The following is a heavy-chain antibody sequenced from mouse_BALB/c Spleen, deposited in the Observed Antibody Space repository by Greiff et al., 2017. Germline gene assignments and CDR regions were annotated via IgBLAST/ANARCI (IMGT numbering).Heavy chain of an antibody. CDR2: INPSNGRT. CDR3: AREGGYDAGFAY. V-gene: IGHV1S81*02. CDR1: GYTFTSYW. J-gene: IGHJ3*01. Sequence: QVQLQQPGAELVKPGASVKLSCKASGYTFTSYWLHWVKQRPGQGLEWLGEINPSNGRTNNNEKFKSKATLTVDKSSSTAYMQLSSLTSEDSAVYFGAREGGYDAGFAYWGEGALVTVSA. D-gene: IGHD2-14*01.